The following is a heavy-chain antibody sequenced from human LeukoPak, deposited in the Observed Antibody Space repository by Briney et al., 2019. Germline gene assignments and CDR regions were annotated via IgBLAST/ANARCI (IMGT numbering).Heavy chain of an antibody. CDR2: IYSGGST. Sequence: GGSLRLSCAASGFTFSSYEMNWVRQAPGKGLEWVSVIYSGGSTYYADSVKGRFTISRDNSKNTLYLQMNSLRAEDTAVYYCARDFGTYWGQGTLVTVSS. D-gene: IGHD3-3*01. CDR3: ARDFGTY. CDR1: GFTFSSYE. V-gene: IGHV3-53*01. J-gene: IGHJ4*02.